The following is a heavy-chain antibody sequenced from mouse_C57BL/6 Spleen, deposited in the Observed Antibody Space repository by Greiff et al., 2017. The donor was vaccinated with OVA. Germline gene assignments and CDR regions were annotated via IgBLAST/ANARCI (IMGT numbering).Heavy chain of an antibody. J-gene: IGHJ2*01. CDR3: ARGDYWDY. Sequence: EVQLVESEGGLVQPGSSMKLSCTASGFTFSDYYMAWVRQVPEKGLEWVANINYDGSSTYYLDSLKSRFIISRDNAKNILYLQMSSLKSEDTATYYCARGDYWDYWGQGTTLTVSS. V-gene: IGHV5-16*01. CDR1: GFTFSDYY. CDR2: INYDGSST.